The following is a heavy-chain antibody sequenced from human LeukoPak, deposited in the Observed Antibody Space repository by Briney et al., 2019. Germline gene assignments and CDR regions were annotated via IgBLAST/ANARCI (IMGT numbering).Heavy chain of an antibody. V-gene: IGHV3-23*01. CDR1: GLTFRSYA. D-gene: IGHD2-2*01. CDR3: AKDQGTYCSTTSCYAPDAFDI. J-gene: IGHJ3*02. CDR2: ISGSGGST. Sequence: GGSLRLSCAASGLTFRSYAMSWVRQAPGKGLEWVSTISGSGGSTYYADSVKGRFTISRDNSKNTLYLQMNSLRAEDTAVYYCAKDQGTYCSTTSCYAPDAFDIWGQGTMVTVSS.